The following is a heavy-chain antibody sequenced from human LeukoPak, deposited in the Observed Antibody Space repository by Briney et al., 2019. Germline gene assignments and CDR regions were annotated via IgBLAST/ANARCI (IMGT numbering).Heavy chain of an antibody. J-gene: IGHJ6*03. D-gene: IGHD6-13*01. CDR2: IYYSGST. CDR3: AGSSSWPQRPERFPRTYYYYMDV. CDR1: GGSISSSSYY. V-gene: IGHV4-39*07. Sequence: SETLSLTCTVSGGSISSSSYYWGWIRQPPGKGLEWIGSIYYSGSTYYNPSLKSRVTISVDTSKNQFSLKLSSVTAADTAVYYCAGSSSWPQRPERFPRTYYYYMDVWGKGTTVTISS.